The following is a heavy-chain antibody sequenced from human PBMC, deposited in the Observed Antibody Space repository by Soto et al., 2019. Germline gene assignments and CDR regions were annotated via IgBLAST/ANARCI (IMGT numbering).Heavy chain of an antibody. V-gene: IGHV1-2*02. CDR2: INPNSGGT. CDR3: ARGPRIAARLGYFDY. Sequence: ASVKVPCKASGYTFTGYYMHWVRECPGQGLEWMGWINPNSGGTNYAQKFQGRVTMTRDTSISTAYMELSRLRSDDTAVYYCARGPRIAARLGYFDYWGQGTLVTVSS. CDR1: GYTFTGYY. D-gene: IGHD6-6*01. J-gene: IGHJ4*02.